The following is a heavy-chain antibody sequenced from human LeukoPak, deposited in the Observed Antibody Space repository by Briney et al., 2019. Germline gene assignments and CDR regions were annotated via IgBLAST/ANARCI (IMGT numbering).Heavy chain of an antibody. CDR3: ASGVGYYDSSGYYYSPIEC. D-gene: IGHD3-22*01. CDR1: GGTFSSYT. V-gene: IGHV1-69*02. Sequence: ASVKVSCKASGGTFSSYTISWVRQAPGQGLEWMGRIIPILGIANHAQKFQGRVTITADKSTSTAYMELSSLRSEDTAVYYCASGVGYYDSSGYYYSPIECWGQGTLVTVSS. CDR2: IIPILGIA. J-gene: IGHJ4*02.